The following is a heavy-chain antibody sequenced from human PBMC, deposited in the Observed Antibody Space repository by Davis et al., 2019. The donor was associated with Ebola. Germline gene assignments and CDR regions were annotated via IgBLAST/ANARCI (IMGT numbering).Heavy chain of an antibody. J-gene: IGHJ6*03. CDR1: GGSISSYY. V-gene: IGHV4-59*01. D-gene: IGHD6-19*01. Sequence: PSETLSLTCTVSGGSISSYYWSWIRQPPGKGLEWIGYIYYSGSTNYNPSLKSRVTISVDTSKNQFSLKLSSVTAADTAVYYCARGGCKPTNYYYYYMDVWGKGTTVTVSS. CDR2: IYYSGST. CDR3: ARGGCKPTNYYYYYMDV.